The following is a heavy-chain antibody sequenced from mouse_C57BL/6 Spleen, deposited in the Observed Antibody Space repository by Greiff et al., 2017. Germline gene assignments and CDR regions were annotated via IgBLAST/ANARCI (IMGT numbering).Heavy chain of an antibody. CDR3: ARVGSYSNSYWYFGV. J-gene: IGHJ1*03. D-gene: IGHD2-5*01. CDR1: GYTFTSYW. CDR2: IDPSDSYT. Sequence: QVQLQQPGAELVMPGASVKLSCKASGYTFTSYWMHWVKQRPGQGLEWIGEIDPSDSYTNYNQKFKGKSTLTVDKSSSTAYMQLSSLTSEDSAVYYCARVGSYSNSYWYFGVWGTRTTVTVSS. V-gene: IGHV1-69*01.